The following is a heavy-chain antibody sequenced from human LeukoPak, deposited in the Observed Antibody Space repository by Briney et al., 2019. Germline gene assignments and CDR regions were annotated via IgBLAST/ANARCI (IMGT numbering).Heavy chain of an antibody. V-gene: IGHV4-34*01. CDR2: INHSGST. Sequence: SETLSLTCAVYGGSFSGYYWSWIRQPPGKGLEWIGEINHSGSTNYNPSLKSRVTISVDTSKNQFSLKLSSVTAADTAVYYCASDVGAARPEGEYYYYGMDVWGQGTTVTVSS. CDR3: ASDVGAARPEGEYYYYGMDV. D-gene: IGHD6-6*01. J-gene: IGHJ6*02. CDR1: GGSFSGYY.